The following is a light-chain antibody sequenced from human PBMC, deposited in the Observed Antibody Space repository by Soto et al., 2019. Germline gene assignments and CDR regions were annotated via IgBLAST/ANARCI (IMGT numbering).Light chain of an antibody. CDR1: QSISSY. CDR2: AAS. V-gene: IGKV1-39*01. CDR3: QQRYSTPET. J-gene: IGKJ2*01. Sequence: DIQMTQSPSSLSASVGDRVTITCRASQSISSYLNWYQQKPGKAPKLLNYAASSLQSGVPSRFSGSGSGTAFTLTISSLQPEDFATYYCQQRYSTPETFGQGTKLEIK.